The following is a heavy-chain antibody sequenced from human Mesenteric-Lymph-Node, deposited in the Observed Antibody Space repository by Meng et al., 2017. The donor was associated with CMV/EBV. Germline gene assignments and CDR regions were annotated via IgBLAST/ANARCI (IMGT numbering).Heavy chain of an antibody. CDR1: GFTVSSNY. Sequence: GESLKISCAASGFTVSSNYMSWVRQAPGKGLEWVSVIYSGGSTYYADSVKGRFTISRDNSKNTLYLQMNSLRAEDTAVYYCAREGTGYCSSSSCPEGLGVFDIWGQGTMVTVSS. J-gene: IGHJ3*02. D-gene: IGHD2-15*01. V-gene: IGHV3-53*01. CDR2: IYSGGST. CDR3: AREGTGYCSSSSCPEGLGVFDI.